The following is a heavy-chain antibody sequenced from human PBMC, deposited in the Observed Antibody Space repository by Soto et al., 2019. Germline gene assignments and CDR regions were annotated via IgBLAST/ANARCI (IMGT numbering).Heavy chain of an antibody. Sequence: EVQLVESGGGLVQPGGSLRLSCAASGFTFSSYDMHWVRQAPGKGLEYISAISSNGGITYYANSVKGRFTISRDNPKNVMFLQMGSLRAEDMAVYYCVRDTSFDYWGQGTLVTVSS. CDR1: GFTFSSYD. J-gene: IGHJ4*02. V-gene: IGHV3-64*01. CDR3: VRDTSFDY. D-gene: IGHD3-16*01. CDR2: ISSNGGIT.